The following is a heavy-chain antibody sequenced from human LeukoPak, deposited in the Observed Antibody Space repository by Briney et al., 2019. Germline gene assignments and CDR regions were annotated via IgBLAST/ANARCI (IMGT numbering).Heavy chain of an antibody. D-gene: IGHD4-17*01. V-gene: IGHV4-4*02. CDR1: GVSISSRNW. Sequence: ASGTLSFTCAVSGVSISSRNWWSWVRQPPGKGLGWIGEIYLSGSANYNPSLKSRVTISVDKSKNQFSLQLTSVTAADTAVYYGARANDYGDPLPRYMDVWGKGTTVTVSS. CDR3: ARANDYGDPLPRYMDV. CDR2: IYLSGSA. J-gene: IGHJ6*03.